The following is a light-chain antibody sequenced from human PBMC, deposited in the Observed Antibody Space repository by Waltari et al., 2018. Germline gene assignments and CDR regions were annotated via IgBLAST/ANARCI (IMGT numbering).Light chain of an antibody. CDR3: CAFAGRGFYV. J-gene: IGLJ1*01. CDR1: SSVVGSYPF. Sequence: SALTQPASGSGSPGPSIPIFCPEISSVVGSYPFLSWYQRHPGGAPKLLIYEVSKRPSGVSTRFSGSKSGKTASLTISGLQAEDEAEYYCCAFAGRGFYVFGTGTRVTVL. V-gene: IGLV2-23*02. CDR2: EVS.